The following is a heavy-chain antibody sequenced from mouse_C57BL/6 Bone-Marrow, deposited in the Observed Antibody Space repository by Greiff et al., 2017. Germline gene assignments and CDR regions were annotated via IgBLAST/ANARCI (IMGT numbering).Heavy chain of an antibody. CDR2: IDPEIGDT. Sequence: VQLQQSGAELVRPGASVKLSCTASGFNIKDDSIHWVKQRPEQGLEWIGWIDPEIGDTEYAPKFQGKAPITSDTSSNTAYLQLSSLTSDDTAVYYCSSFDGNYFDFWCQGTPLTVTS. J-gene: IGHJ2*01. V-gene: IGHV14-4*01. CDR1: GFNIKDDS. D-gene: IGHD2-3*01. CDR3: SSFDGNYFDF.